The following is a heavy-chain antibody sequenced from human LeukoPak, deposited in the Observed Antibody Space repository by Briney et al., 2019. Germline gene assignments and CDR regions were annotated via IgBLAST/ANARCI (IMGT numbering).Heavy chain of an antibody. CDR3: ARDGYYYDSSGYLGTRWFDP. J-gene: IGHJ5*02. Sequence: ASVKVSCKASGYTFTSYGISWVRQAPGQGLESMGWISAYNANTNYAQKLQGRVTMTTDTSTSTAYMELRSLRSDDTAVYYCARDGYYYDSSGYLGTRWFDPWGQGTLVTVSS. V-gene: IGHV1-18*01. D-gene: IGHD3-22*01. CDR2: ISAYNANT. CDR1: GYTFTSYG.